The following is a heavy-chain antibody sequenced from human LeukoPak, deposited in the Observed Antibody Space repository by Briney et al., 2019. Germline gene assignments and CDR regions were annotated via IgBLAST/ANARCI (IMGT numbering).Heavy chain of an antibody. V-gene: IGHV3-21*05. CDR2: ISSSNI. D-gene: IGHD3-10*02. CDR3: ARDLFGGDLVIDY. Sequence: PGGSLRLSCAVSGFTLSDYSMNWVRQAPGKGLEWLSHISSSNIYHAESVKGRFTISRDNAKNSLYLQMNSLRAEDTAVYYCARDLFGGDLVIDYWGQGTLVTVSS. CDR1: GFTLSDYS. J-gene: IGHJ4*02.